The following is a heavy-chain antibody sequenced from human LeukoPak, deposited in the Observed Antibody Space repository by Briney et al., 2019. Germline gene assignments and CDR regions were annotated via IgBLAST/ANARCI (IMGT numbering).Heavy chain of an antibody. J-gene: IGHJ4*02. V-gene: IGHV5-51*01. CDR2: IFPGESNI. Sequence: GESLKISCKGSGYSFNTYRIAWVRQMPGKGLEWMGMIFPGESNIRYSPSFQGHVTISADKSTNTAYLQWSSLQASDSAIYYCARQGTAPFDYWGQGTLVTVSS. D-gene: IGHD2-21*02. CDR1: GYSFNTYR. CDR3: ARQGTAPFDY.